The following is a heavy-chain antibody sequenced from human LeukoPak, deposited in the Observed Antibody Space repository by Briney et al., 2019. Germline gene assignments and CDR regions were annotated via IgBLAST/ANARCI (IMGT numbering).Heavy chain of an antibody. D-gene: IGHD3-16*01. J-gene: IGHJ4*02. Sequence: ASVKVSCKASGYSFTSYGISWLRQAPGQGLEWMGWISAYNGNTNYAQKLQGRVTMTTDTSTSTAYMELRSLRSDDTAVYYCARLSFRGYYFGYWGQGTLVTVSS. CDR1: GYSFTSYG. CDR2: ISAYNGNT. CDR3: ARLSFRGYYFGY. V-gene: IGHV1-18*01.